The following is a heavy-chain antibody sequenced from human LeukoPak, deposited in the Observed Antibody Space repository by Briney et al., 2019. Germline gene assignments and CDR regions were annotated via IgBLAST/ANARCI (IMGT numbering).Heavy chain of an antibody. V-gene: IGHV5-51*01. CDR3: ARRFCGGSCYSGWFDP. CDR1: GYIFTNFW. D-gene: IGHD2-15*01. CDR2: IFAGDSDT. J-gene: IGHJ5*02. Sequence: GESLKISCKAYGYIFTNFWIGWVRQMPGKGLEWMGIIFAGDSDTRYSPSFEGQVTISVDTSTSTAYLQWGSLKASDTAMYYCARRFCGGSCYSGWFDPWGQGTLVTVSS.